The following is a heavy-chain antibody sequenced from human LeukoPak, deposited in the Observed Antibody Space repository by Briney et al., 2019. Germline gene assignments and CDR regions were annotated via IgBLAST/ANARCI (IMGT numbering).Heavy chain of an antibody. V-gene: IGHV3-23*01. J-gene: IGHJ4*02. D-gene: IGHD3-10*01. CDR2: VSASGGST. CDR3: AQSLGNQGVIDY. CDR1: GIIFRNHA. Sequence: GWSLSLSCAASGIIFRNHAVNWVRQAAGQGLEWVSGVSASGGSTFNTDSVKGRFSISRDNSKNTLYLEMNSLRPEDTALYYCAQSLGNQGVIDYWGQGTLVTVSS.